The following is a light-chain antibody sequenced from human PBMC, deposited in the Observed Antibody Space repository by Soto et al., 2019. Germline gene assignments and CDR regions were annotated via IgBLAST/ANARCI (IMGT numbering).Light chain of an antibody. CDR2: RIF. CDR1: QSVSGY. V-gene: IGKV3-15*01. Sequence: EIVITQSPGTVSVFPGETVTLSCRASQSVSGYLDWFHQKPGRAPRLVLLRIFTRAIGVPARFSGSGSETEFTLTISGLQSEDSGVYYCLQHYSWPWTFGQGTKVEIK. J-gene: IGKJ1*01. CDR3: LQHYSWPWT.